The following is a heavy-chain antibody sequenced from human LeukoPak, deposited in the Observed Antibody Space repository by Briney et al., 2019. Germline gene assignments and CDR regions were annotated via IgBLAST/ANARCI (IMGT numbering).Heavy chain of an antibody. CDR3: ARDSYYGERHFDY. J-gene: IGHJ4*02. CDR2: IREDGNEK. V-gene: IGHV3-7*01. CDR1: GFTFTKHW. D-gene: IGHD4-17*01. Sequence: GGSLRLSCAATGFTFTKHWMSWVRQTIGKGLECVAKIREDGNEKHYVDSVKGRFTISRDNAKNSLFLQMNNLRVDDTVVYYCARDSYYGERHFDYWGQGTLVTVSS.